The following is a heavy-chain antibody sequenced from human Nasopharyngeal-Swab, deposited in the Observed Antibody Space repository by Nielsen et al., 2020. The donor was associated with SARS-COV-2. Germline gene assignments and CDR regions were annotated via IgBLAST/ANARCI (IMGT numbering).Heavy chain of an antibody. CDR3: ARPGSSVSYDAFDI. Sequence: GESLKISCAASGFTFSSYWMHWVRQAPGKGLVWVSRINSDGRSTRDADSVKGRFTISRDNAKNTLYLQMNSLRAEDTAVYYCARPGSSVSYDAFDIWGQGTMVTVSS. CDR2: INSDGRST. J-gene: IGHJ3*02. D-gene: IGHD5/OR15-5a*01. V-gene: IGHV3-74*01. CDR1: GFTFSSYW.